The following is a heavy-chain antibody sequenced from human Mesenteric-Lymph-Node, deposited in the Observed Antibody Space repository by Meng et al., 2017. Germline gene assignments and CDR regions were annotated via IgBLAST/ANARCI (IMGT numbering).Heavy chain of an antibody. CDR1: GGSVSSDGYH. D-gene: IGHD3-16*01. J-gene: IGHJ4*02. CDR2: AST. Sequence: QVQLQESGPGLVRPSETLSLICTVSGGSVSSDGYHWGWIRQPPGKGLEWIGYASTNYNPSLKSRVTISLDTSKNQFSLKLTSVTAADTAVYYCARDHWGSLDYWGQGILVTVSS. V-gene: IGHV4-61*08. CDR3: ARDHWGSLDY.